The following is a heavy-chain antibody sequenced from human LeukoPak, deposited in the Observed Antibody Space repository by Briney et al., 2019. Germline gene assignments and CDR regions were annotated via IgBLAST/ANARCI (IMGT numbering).Heavy chain of an antibody. CDR3: ARVGQQTAFDY. Sequence: GASVKVSCKASGGTFSSYAISWVRQAPGQGLEWMGRIIPILGIANYAQKFQGIVTITADKSTSTAYMELSSLRSEDTAVYYCARVGQQTAFDYWGQGTLVTVSS. J-gene: IGHJ4*02. D-gene: IGHD3-16*01. CDR1: GGTFSSYA. V-gene: IGHV1-69*04. CDR2: IIPILGIA.